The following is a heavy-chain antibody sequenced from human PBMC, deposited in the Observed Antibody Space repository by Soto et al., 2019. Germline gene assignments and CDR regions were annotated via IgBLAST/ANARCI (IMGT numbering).Heavy chain of an antibody. Sequence: PGGSLRLSCAASGFTFNTYWMNWVRRVPGKGLVWVSRINSDGSITTYADSVKGRFTISRDNAKNTLYLQMNSLRAEDTAVYYCARSGGYRMDVWGQGTTVTVSS. CDR3: ARSGGYRMDV. D-gene: IGHD2-15*01. CDR1: GFTFNTYW. V-gene: IGHV3-74*01. J-gene: IGHJ6*02. CDR2: INSDGSIT.